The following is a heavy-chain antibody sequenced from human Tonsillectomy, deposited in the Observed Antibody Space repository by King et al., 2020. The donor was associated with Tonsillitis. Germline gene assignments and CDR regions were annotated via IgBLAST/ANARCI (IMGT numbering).Heavy chain of an antibody. V-gene: IGHV3-23*04. D-gene: IGHD3-22*01. J-gene: IGHJ4*02. CDR2: ISGSGGST. CDR1: GFLFRSYH. CDR3: ATNQNYYDSSGYYYAPFDY. Sequence: QLVESGGCSVPPCRSLRLSCSASGFLFRSYHMSRCPKAPGKGLEWVSAISGSGGSTYYADSVKGRFTISRDNSKNTLYLQMNSLRAEDTAVYYCATNQNYYDSSGYYYAPFDYWGQGTLVTVSS.